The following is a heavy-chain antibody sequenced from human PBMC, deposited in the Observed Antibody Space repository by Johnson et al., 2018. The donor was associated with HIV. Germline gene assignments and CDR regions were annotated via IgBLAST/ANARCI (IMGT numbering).Heavy chain of an antibody. CDR3: ARGLGAAAGAFDI. D-gene: IGHD6-13*01. V-gene: IGHV3-30-3*01. CDR1: GFTFSSYA. CDR2: ISYDGSNK. Sequence: QVQLVESGGGVVQPGRSLRLSCAAPGFTFSSYAMHWVRQAPGKGLEWVAVISYDGSNKYYADSVKGRFTISRDNSKNTLYLQMNSLRAEDTAVYYCARGLGAAAGAFDIWGQGTMVTVSS. J-gene: IGHJ3*02.